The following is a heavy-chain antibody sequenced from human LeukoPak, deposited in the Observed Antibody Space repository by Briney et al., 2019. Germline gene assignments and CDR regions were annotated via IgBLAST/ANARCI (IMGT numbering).Heavy chain of an antibody. Sequence: ASVKVSCKASGYTFTSYAMHWVRQAPGQRLEWMGWINAGNGNTKYSQKFQGRVTITRDTSASTVYMELSSLRSEDTAVYYCARISSTRLGWFDPWGQGTLVTVSS. CDR2: INAGNGNT. D-gene: IGHD6-13*01. V-gene: IGHV1-3*01. CDR1: GYTFTSYA. J-gene: IGHJ5*02. CDR3: ARISSTRLGWFDP.